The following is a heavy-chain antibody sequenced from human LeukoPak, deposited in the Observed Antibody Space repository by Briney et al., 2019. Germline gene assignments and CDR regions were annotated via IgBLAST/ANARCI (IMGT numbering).Heavy chain of an antibody. CDR1: GFTFSSYA. V-gene: IGHV3-23*01. Sequence: PGGSLRLSCAASGFTFSSYAMNWVRQAPGKGLEWISVISGGGGTTFYADSVKGRFTISRDNSKNTQYLQMNSLRAEDTAVYYCTRGAGWLIDYWGQGILVTVSS. CDR3: TRGAGWLIDY. D-gene: IGHD3-16*01. CDR2: ISGGGGTT. J-gene: IGHJ4*02.